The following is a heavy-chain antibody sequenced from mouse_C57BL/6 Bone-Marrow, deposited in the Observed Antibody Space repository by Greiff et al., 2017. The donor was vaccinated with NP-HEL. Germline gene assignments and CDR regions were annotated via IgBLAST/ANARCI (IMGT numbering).Heavy chain of an antibody. J-gene: IGHJ2*01. V-gene: IGHV1-9*01. CDR1: GYTFTGYW. D-gene: IGHD1-1*02. CDR3: ASGPSYGSY. CDR2: ILPGSGST. Sequence: QVQLQQSGAELMKPGASVKLSCKATGYTFTGYWIEWVKQRPGHGLEWIGEILPGSGSTNYNEKFKGKATFTADTSSSTAYMQLSSLTSEDSAVYYCASGPSYGSYWGQGTTLTVSS.